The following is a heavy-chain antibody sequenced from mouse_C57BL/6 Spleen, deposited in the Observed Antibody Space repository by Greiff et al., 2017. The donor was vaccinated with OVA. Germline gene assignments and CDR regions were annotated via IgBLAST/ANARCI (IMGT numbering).Heavy chain of an antibody. CDR2: IYWDDDK. Sequence: QVTLKVSGPGILQSSQTLSLTCSFSGFSLSTSGMGVSWIRQPSGKGLEWLAHIYWDDDKRYNPSLKSRLTISKDTSRNQVFLKITSVDTADTATYYGARYTTVGGYYYAMDYWGQGTSVTVSS. V-gene: IGHV8-12*01. D-gene: IGHD1-1*01. J-gene: IGHJ4*01. CDR3: ARYTTVGGYYYAMDY. CDR1: GFSLSTSGMG.